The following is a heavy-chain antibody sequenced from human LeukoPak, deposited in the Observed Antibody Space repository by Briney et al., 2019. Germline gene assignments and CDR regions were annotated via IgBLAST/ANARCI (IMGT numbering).Heavy chain of an antibody. Sequence: GASVKVSCKVSGYTLTELSMHWVRQAPGKGLGWMGGFDPEDGETIYAQKFQGRVTMTEDTSTDTAYMELSSLRSEDTAVYYCATHTRVGATISLDYWGQGTLVTVSS. CDR3: ATHTRVGATISLDY. V-gene: IGHV1-24*01. J-gene: IGHJ4*02. CDR2: FDPEDGET. D-gene: IGHD1-26*01. CDR1: GYTLTELS.